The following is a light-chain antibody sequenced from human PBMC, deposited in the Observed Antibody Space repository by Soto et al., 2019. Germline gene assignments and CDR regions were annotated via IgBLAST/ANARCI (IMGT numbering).Light chain of an antibody. CDR1: QSVSSN. V-gene: IGKV3-15*01. J-gene: IGKJ1*01. CDR2: TAS. CDR3: QQYQSWPVT. Sequence: EIEMTQSPATLSVSPGKRATLSCRASQSVSSNLAWYQKKPGQAPRLLIYTASTRATGIPARFSGCGSGREFTLTISSLQSGDFAVYYCQQYQSWPVTFGHGTTVEVE.